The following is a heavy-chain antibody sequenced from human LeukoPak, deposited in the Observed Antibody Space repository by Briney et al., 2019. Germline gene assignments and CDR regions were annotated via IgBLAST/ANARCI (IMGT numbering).Heavy chain of an antibody. D-gene: IGHD1-26*01. J-gene: IGHJ4*02. V-gene: IGHV1-8*03. CDR3: ARGVRWGSYYRFDY. CDR1: GYTFTSYD. CDR2: MNPNSGNT. Sequence: ASVKVSCKASGYTFTSYDINWVRQATGQGLEWMGWMNPNSGNTGYAQKFQGRVTITRNTSISTAYMELSSLRSEDTAVYYCARGVRWGSYYRFDYWGQGTLVTVSS.